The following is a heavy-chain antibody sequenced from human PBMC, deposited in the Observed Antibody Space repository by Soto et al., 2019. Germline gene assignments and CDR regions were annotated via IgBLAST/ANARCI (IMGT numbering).Heavy chain of an antibody. CDR3: ARVPDY. CDR2: IYHSGRP. CDR1: GGSISSVVYS. V-gene: IGHV4-30-2*01. Sequence: QLQLQESGSGLVKPSQTLSLTCAVSGGSISSVVYSWSWIRQPPGEGLECIGYIYHSGRPYYNPSLKCRVTISVDRSKYQFSLRLSSVTAADTAVYYCARVPDYWGQGTLVTVSS. J-gene: IGHJ4*02.